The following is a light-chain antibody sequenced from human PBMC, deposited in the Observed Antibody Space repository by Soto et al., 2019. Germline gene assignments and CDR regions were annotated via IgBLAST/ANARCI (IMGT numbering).Light chain of an antibody. CDR3: KQYGSSPT. J-gene: IGKJ1*01. V-gene: IGKV3-20*01. CDR1: QSVSSSY. CDR2: DVS. Sequence: EIVLTQSPGTLSLSPGERATLACRSSQSVSSSYLAWYQHKPGQAPRLLIYDVSSRATGIPDRFSGSGSGTDFTLTISRLEPEDFAVYYCKQYGSSPTFGQGTNVEIK.